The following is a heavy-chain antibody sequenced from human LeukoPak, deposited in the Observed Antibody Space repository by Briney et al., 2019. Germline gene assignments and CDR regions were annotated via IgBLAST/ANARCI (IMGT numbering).Heavy chain of an antibody. CDR3: ARDMVRGVIRTVLFDY. D-gene: IGHD3-10*01. CDR1: GFTFSSYA. Sequence: GGSLRLSCAASGFTFSSYAMHWVRQAPGKGLEWVAVISYDGSNKYYADSVKGRFTISRDNSKNTLYLQMNSLRAEDTAVYYCARDMVRGVIRTVLFDYWGQGTLVTVSS. J-gene: IGHJ4*02. CDR2: ISYDGSNK. V-gene: IGHV3-30-3*01.